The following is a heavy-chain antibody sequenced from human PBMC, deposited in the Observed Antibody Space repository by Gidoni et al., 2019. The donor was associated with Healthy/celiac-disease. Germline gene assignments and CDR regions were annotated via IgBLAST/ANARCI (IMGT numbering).Heavy chain of an antibody. V-gene: IGHV3-21*01. Sequence: EVQLVESGGGLVKHGGSLRLSCAASGFTFSSYSMTWVRQAPGKGLEWVSSISSSSSYIDYADSVKGRFTISRDNAKNSLYLQMNSLRAEDTAVYYCARDRDIVVVPAALGYNWFDPWGQGTLVTVSS. CDR2: ISSSSSYI. CDR3: ARDRDIVVVPAALGYNWFDP. D-gene: IGHD2-2*01. J-gene: IGHJ5*02. CDR1: GFTFSSYS.